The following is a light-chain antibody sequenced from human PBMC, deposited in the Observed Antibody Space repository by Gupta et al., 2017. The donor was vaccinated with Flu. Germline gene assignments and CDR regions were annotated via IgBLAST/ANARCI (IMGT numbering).Light chain of an antibody. CDR1: NRDVGGYDL. V-gene: IGLV2-23*02. Sequence: QSALTQPASVSGSPGQPNTISCTGTNRDVGGYDLVSWYQHHPGKAPLLLIYVVSRRPSGVADRFSGTKSDNTASLTIAGLQAEDEADYYCCSDAGSDTFWVFGGGTRLTVL. CDR2: VVS. CDR3: CSDAGSDTFWV. J-gene: IGLJ3*02.